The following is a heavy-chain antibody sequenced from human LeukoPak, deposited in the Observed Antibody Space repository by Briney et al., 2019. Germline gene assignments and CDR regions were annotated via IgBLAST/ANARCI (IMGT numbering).Heavy chain of an antibody. J-gene: IGHJ4*02. CDR1: GGTFSSYA. D-gene: IGHD1-26*01. CDR3: ARVGVGATSSDY. CDR2: IIPIFGTA. Sequence: SVKVSCKASGGTFSSYAISWVRQAPGQGLEWMGGIIPIFGTANYAQKLQGRGTMTTDTSTSTAYMELRSLRSDDTAVYYCARVGVGATSSDYWGQGTLVTVSS. V-gene: IGHV1-69*05.